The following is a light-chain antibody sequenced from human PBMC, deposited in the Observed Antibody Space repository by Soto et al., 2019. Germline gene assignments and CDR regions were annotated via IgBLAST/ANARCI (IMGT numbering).Light chain of an antibody. CDR3: QQYGRLSTIT. Sequence: EIVLTQSPCTLSLSPGERATLSCRASQSVSSSYLAWYQQKPGQAPRLLIYGASSRATGIPDRFSGSGSGTDFTLTISRLEPEDFAVYYCQQYGRLSTITFGQGTRLEIK. CDR2: GAS. J-gene: IGKJ5*01. CDR1: QSVSSSY. V-gene: IGKV3-20*01.